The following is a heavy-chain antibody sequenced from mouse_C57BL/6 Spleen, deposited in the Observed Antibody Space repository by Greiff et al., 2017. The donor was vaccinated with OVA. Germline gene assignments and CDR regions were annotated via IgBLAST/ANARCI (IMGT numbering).Heavy chain of an antibody. CDR1: GFTFSDYG. Sequence: EVKLQESGGGLVKPGGSLKLSCAASGFTFSDYGMHWVRQAPEKGLEWVAYISSGSSTIYYADTVKGRFTISRDNAKNTLFLQMTSLRSEDTAMYYCARGEDYDPFAYWGQGTLVTVSA. CDR2: ISSGSSTI. J-gene: IGHJ3*01. V-gene: IGHV5-17*01. D-gene: IGHD2-4*01. CDR3: ARGEDYDPFAY.